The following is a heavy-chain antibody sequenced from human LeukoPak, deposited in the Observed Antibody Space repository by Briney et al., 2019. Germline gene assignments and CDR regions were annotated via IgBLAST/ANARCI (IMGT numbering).Heavy chain of an antibody. V-gene: IGHV3-30*02. CDR3: AKDPVAGAPAYYFDN. D-gene: IGHD6-19*01. J-gene: IGHJ4*02. CDR2: LRYDGRNQ. Sequence: PGGSLRLSCVASGFTFNSYGMNWVRQAPGKGLEWVSFLRYDGRNQHYADSVGGRFTISRDNPNNTLYLQMNSLRPEDTAVYYCAKDPVAGAPAYYFDNWGQGTLVTVSS. CDR1: GFTFNSYG.